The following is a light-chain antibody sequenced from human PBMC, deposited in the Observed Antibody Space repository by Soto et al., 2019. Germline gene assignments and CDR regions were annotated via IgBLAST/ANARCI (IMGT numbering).Light chain of an antibody. CDR3: QQYNSYSWT. CDR2: KAS. V-gene: IGKV1-5*03. Sequence: DIQMTQSPSTLSASVGDRVTITCRASQSISSWLAWFQQKPGKAPKLLIYKASSLESGVPSRFSGSGSGTEFTLTISGLQTDDFATYYCQQYNSYSWTFGQGTKVEIK. J-gene: IGKJ1*01. CDR1: QSISSW.